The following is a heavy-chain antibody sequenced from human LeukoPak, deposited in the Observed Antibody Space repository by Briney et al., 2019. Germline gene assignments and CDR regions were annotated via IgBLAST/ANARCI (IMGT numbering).Heavy chain of an antibody. Sequence: SQTLSLTCAVSGGSISSGNYYWGWIRQHPGKGLEWIGSVYYSGSTYYNPSLKSRVTISVDTSKNQFSLKLTSVTAADTAVYYCARDRYDKGYYSYGMDVWGQGTTVTVSS. J-gene: IGHJ6*02. D-gene: IGHD3-22*01. V-gene: IGHV4-31*11. CDR3: ARDRYDKGYYSYGMDV. CDR1: GGSISSGNYY. CDR2: VYYSGST.